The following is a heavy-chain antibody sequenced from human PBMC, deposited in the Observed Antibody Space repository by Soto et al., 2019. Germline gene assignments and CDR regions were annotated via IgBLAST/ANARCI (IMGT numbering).Heavy chain of an antibody. CDR3: ARVRFEIPAASNDFDY. J-gene: IGHJ4*02. CDR2: INHSGST. V-gene: IGHV4-34*01. CDR1: DGSFSGYY. Sequence: QVQLQQWGAGLLKPSETLSLTCAVYDGSFSGYYWSWIRQPPGKGLEWIGEINHSGSTNYNPSLKSRVTISVDTSKNQFSLKLSSVTAADTAVYYCARVRFEIPAASNDFDYWGQGTLVTVSS. D-gene: IGHD2-2*01.